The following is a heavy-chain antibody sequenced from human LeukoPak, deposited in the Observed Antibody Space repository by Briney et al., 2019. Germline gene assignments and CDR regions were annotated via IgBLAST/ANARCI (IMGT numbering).Heavy chain of an antibody. CDR2: INHDGSST. J-gene: IGHJ4*02. D-gene: IGHD3-22*01. CDR1: GFTFSTFW. Sequence: PGGSLRLSCATSGFTFSTFWMHWVRQAPGKGLVWVSRINHDGSSTNYADSVKGRFTISRDNAKNTPHLQMNSLRAEDTAVYYCVRDWGYDSSGYWQKYFDSWGQGTLVTVSS. V-gene: IGHV3-74*01. CDR3: VRDWGYDSSGYWQKYFDS.